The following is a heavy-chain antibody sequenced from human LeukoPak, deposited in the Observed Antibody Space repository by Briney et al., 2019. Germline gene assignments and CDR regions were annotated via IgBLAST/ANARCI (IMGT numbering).Heavy chain of an antibody. J-gene: IGHJ4*02. V-gene: IGHV3-23*01. CDR2: ISGSGGST. CDR1: GFTFNSYA. D-gene: IGHD6-19*01. Sequence: GGSLRLSCAASGFTFNSYAMRWVRQAPGKGLEWVSGISGSGGSTYYADSVKGRFTISRDNSKNTLYLQMNSLRVEATAVYYCAKAVGQWLVEFDYWGQGTLVTVSS. CDR3: AKAVGQWLVEFDY.